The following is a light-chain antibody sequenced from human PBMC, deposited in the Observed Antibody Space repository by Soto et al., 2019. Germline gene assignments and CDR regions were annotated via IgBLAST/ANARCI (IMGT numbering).Light chain of an antibody. CDR3: VQFSHFPRT. CDR2: QIS. J-gene: IGKJ1*01. CDR1: QSLVYSDGNTY. V-gene: IGKV2-24*01. Sequence: DVVWTQTPLSSPVTLGQPASISCRSSQSLVYSDGNTYLSWLQQRPGQPPRLLIYQISNRFSGVPDSFSGSGAGTDVTPKISRVEAEDVGVYSCVQFSHFPRTFGQGTKVEIK.